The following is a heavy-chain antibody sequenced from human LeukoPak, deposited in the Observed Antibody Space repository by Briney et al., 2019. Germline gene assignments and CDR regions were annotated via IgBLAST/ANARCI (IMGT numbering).Heavy chain of an antibody. CDR3: ARLYGGHTTYDY. CDR2: IKGDGSEK. J-gene: IGHJ4*02. Sequence: GGSLRLSCAASGFTFSDNWMSWVRQAPGKGLEWVANIKGDGSEKYYVDSVKGRFTVSRDNAEDSLYLQMNGLRAEDTAIYYCARLYGGHTTYDYWGQGSLVTVSS. CDR1: GFTFSDNW. D-gene: IGHD4-17*01. V-gene: IGHV3-7*01.